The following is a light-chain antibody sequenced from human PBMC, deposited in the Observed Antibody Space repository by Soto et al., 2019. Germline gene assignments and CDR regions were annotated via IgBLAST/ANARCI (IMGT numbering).Light chain of an antibody. CDR1: SSDVGGYNF. V-gene: IGLV2-11*01. CDR2: DVS. Sequence: QSALTQPRSVSGSPGQSVTISCTGTSSDVGGYNFVSWYHHHPGKAPKLMIYDVSKRPSGVPDRFSGSKSGSTASLTISGLQAEDEADYYCCSYAGSYTLVFGGGTKVTVL. J-gene: IGLJ3*02. CDR3: CSYAGSYTLV.